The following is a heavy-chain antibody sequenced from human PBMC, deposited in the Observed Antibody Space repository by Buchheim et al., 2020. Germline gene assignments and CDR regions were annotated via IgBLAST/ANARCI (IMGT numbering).Heavy chain of an antibody. Sequence: EVQLLESGGGLVQPGGSLRLSCAASGFTFSTYAMSWVRQAPGKGLEWVSVISGSGGGRYYADSVKGRFTISRDNSKNTLYLQMNSLRAEDTAVYYCAKSVGGVSYYYVMDVWGQGTT. J-gene: IGHJ6*02. CDR3: AKSVGGVSYYYVMDV. V-gene: IGHV3-23*01. D-gene: IGHD2-15*01. CDR2: ISGSGGGR. CDR1: GFTFSTYA.